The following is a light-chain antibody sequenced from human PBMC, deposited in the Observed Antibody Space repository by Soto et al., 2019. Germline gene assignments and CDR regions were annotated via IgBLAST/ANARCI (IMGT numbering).Light chain of an antibody. J-gene: IGKJ2*01. CDR2: DAS. CDR1: QDISNY. CDR3: QQYDNLPYT. V-gene: IGKV1-33*01. Sequence: DIEMTQSPSSLSSSVGERVTITCRASQDISNYLTWYQQKPGKAPKLLIYDASNWETGIPARFSGSGSGTDFTLTISSLQPEDIATYYCQQYDNLPYTFGQGTRLEIK.